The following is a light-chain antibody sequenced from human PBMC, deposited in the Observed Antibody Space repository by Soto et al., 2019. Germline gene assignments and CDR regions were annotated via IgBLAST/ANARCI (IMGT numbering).Light chain of an antibody. CDR2: GAS. CDR3: QQYGSSPIT. J-gene: IGKJ5*01. V-gene: IGKV3-20*01. Sequence: EVVLTQSPCTLSLSAVERSTLSFMASQSVSSSNLAWYQQKRGQAPRLLIYGASSRATGIPDRFSGSGSGTDFSLTISSLEAEDFAVYYCQQYGSSPITFGQGTRLETK. CDR1: QSVSSSN.